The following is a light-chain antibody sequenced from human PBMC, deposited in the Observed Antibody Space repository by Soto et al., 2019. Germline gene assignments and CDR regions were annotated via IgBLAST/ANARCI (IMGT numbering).Light chain of an antibody. V-gene: IGKV3-20*01. CDR3: QQYLWT. CDR1: QSVSSSY. J-gene: IGKJ1*01. CDR2: GAS. Sequence: EIVLTQSPGTLFLSLGERSTLSCRASQSVSSSYLAWYQQKPGQAPRLLIYGASTRATGIPARFSGSGSGTEFTLTISSLQPDDFATYYCQQYLWTFGQGTKVDIK.